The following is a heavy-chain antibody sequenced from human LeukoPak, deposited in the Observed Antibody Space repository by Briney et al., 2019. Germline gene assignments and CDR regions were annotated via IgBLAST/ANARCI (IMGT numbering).Heavy chain of an antibody. V-gene: IGHV1-46*01. CDR1: GYTFTSYY. Sequence: ASVKVSCKASGYTFTSYYMHWVRQAPGQGLEWMGIINPSGGSTSYAQKFQGRVTMTRDMSTSTVYMELSSLRSEDTAVYYCARGIDLGGDYYYYMDVWGKGTTVTVSS. J-gene: IGHJ6*03. CDR3: ARGIDLGGDYYYYMDV. CDR2: INPSGGST. D-gene: IGHD2-21*01.